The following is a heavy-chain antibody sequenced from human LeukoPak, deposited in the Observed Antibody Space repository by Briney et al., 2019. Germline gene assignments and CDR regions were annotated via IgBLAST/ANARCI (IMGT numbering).Heavy chain of an antibody. V-gene: IGHV4-59*01. J-gene: IGHJ6*02. CDR1: GGSLSGYD. CDR2: IYYSGST. D-gene: IGHD3-10*01. CDR3: AMWFGELSYYYYGMDV. Sequence: SETLSLTCAVYGGSLSGYDWSWIRQPPGKGLEWIGYIYYSGSTNYNPSLKSRVTISVDTSKNQFSLKLSSVTAADTAVYYCAMWFGELSYYYYGMDVWGQGTTVTVSS.